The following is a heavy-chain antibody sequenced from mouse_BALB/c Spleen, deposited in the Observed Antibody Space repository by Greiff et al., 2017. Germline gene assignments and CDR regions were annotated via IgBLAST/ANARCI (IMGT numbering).Heavy chain of an antibody. J-gene: IGHJ3*01. V-gene: IGHV5-17*02. D-gene: IGHD6-1*01. CDR3: AATDWFAY. CDR1: GFTFSSFG. Sequence: VQLKESGGGLVQPGGSRKLSCAASGFTFSSFGMHWVRQAPEKGLEWVAYISSGSSTIYYADTVKGRFTISRDNPKNTLFLQMTSLRSEDTAMYYCAATDWFAYWGEGTLVTVSA. CDR2: ISSGSSTI.